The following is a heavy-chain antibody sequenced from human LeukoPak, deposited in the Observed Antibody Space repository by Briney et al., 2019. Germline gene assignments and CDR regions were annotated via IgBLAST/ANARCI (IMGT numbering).Heavy chain of an antibody. D-gene: IGHD4-23*01. J-gene: IGHJ4*02. CDR1: GYTFTSYG. CDR3: ARNSRVASTSGLNY. CDR2: ITPIFGTA. Sequence: SVKVSCKASGYTFTSYGISWVRQAPGQGLEWMGEITPIFGTANYAQRFQGRVTITADESTSTVYMELSSLRSDDTALYYCARNSRVASTSGLNYWGQGTLVTVSS. V-gene: IGHV1-69*13.